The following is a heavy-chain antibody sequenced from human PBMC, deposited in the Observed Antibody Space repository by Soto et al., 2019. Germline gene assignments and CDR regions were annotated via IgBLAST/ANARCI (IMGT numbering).Heavy chain of an antibody. V-gene: IGHV4-59*01. CDR2: VYYSGST. D-gene: IGHD4-17*01. CDR3: ARGAGDYTTTFDY. J-gene: IGHJ4*02. CDR1: GGSIRSSY. Sequence: PSETLSLTCTVSGGSIRSSYWSWIRQPPGKGLEWIGYVYYSGSTNYNPSLKSRVTISVDTSKNQFSLKLNSVTAADTAVYYCARGAGDYTTTFDYWGQGTLVTVSS.